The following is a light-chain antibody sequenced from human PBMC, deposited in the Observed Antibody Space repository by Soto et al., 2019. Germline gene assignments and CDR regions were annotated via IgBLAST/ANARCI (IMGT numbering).Light chain of an antibody. Sequence: QAVVTQEPSLTVSPGGTVTLTCGSSTGAVTSGHYPYWFQQKPGQAPRTLIYDTSNKHSWTPARFSGSLLGGKAALTLSGAQPEDEVEYYCLLSFSGAHVVFGGGTKLTV. CDR3: LLSFSGAHVV. CDR1: TGAVTSGHY. CDR2: DTS. J-gene: IGLJ2*01. V-gene: IGLV7-46*01.